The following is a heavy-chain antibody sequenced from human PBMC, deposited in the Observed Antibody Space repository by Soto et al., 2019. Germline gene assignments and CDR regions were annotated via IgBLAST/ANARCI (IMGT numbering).Heavy chain of an antibody. D-gene: IGHD3-10*01. V-gene: IGHV5-51*01. Sequence: GESLKISCEAFGYTFSTNWIAWVRQMPGKGLEWMGIIYPGDSDTMYSPSFQGHVTISVDKSNATAYLQWTSLRASDSATYFCARALRGHLITLWGQGTLVTVSS. CDR2: IYPGDSDT. CDR1: GYTFSTNW. CDR3: ARALRGHLITL. J-gene: IGHJ4*02.